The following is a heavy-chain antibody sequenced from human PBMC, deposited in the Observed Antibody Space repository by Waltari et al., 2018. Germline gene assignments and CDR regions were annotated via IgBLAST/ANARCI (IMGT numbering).Heavy chain of an antibody. J-gene: IGHJ4*02. Sequence: QVRLQESGPGLVKPSETLSLTCTVSAASISSYYWSWIRQPPGKGLEWIAYIYFSGSNSYNPSRKSRVAISGDTSKKQCSLRLSSVTAADTAVYYCARGDTSNWFASYFDFWGQGILVSVSS. CDR2: IYFSGSN. D-gene: IGHD3-10*01. CDR3: ARGDTSNWFASYFDF. V-gene: IGHV4-59*01. CDR1: AASISSYY.